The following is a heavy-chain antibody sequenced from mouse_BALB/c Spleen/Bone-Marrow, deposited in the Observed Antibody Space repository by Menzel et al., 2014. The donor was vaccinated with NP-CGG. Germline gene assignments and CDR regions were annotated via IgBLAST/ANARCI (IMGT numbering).Heavy chain of an antibody. CDR3: ARYYSNYSGYFDV. J-gene: IGHJ1*01. Sequence: EVQVVESGGGLVQPGGSRKLSCAASGFTFSSFGMHWARQAPEKGLEWVAYISSGSSTTYYADTVKGRFTISRDNPKNTLFLQMTSLRSEDTAMYYCARYYSNYSGYFDVWGAGTTVTVSS. D-gene: IGHD2-5*01. V-gene: IGHV5-17*02. CDR1: GFTFSSFG. CDR2: ISSGSSTT.